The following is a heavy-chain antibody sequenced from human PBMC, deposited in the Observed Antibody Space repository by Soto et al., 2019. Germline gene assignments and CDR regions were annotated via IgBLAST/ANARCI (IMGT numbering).Heavy chain of an antibody. J-gene: IGHJ6*01. Sequence: GASVKVSCKASGYTFTGYYMHWVRQAPGQGLEWMGWINPNSGGTNYAQKFQGWVTMTRDTSISTAYMELSRLRSDDTAVYYCARSECIITSCYGLDVWGLGSTVSVAS. CDR1: GYTFTGYY. CDR3: ARSECIITSCYGLDV. D-gene: IGHD2-2*01. V-gene: IGHV1-2*04. CDR2: INPNSGGT.